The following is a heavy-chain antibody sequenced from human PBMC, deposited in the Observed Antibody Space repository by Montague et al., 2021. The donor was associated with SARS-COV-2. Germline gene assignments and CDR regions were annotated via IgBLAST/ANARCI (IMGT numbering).Heavy chain of an antibody. CDR1: GGSISSYH. J-gene: IGHJ5*02. CDR3: ARGRDQLGWFDP. CDR2: MSYSGTT. V-gene: IGHV4-59*01. D-gene: IGHD7-27*01. Sequence: SETLSLTCTVSGGSISSYHWSWIRQPPGKGLEWIGYMSYSGTTNYNPSLRSRLTMSIDTSKDQLSLKLSSLTAADAAVYYCARGRDQLGWFDPWSQGTLVTVSS.